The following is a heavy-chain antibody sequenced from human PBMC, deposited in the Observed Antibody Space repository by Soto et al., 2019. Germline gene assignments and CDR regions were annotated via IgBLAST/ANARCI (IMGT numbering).Heavy chain of an antibody. D-gene: IGHD1-1*01. CDR2: IHHSGSI. CDR3: AREDDGGHPLDL. Sequence: ALSLTCTVGGGSMSGDYYHWTWIRESPGKGLEWSGYIHHSGSILYNPSLKSRLTISVDTSKNQFSLHLSSVTAADTAVYFCAREDDGGHPLDLSGQGPPATV. V-gene: IGHV4-30-4*08. J-gene: IGHJ6*02. CDR1: GGSMSGDYYH.